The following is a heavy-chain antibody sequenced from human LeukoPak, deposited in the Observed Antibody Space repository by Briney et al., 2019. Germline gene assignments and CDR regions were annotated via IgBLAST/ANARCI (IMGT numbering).Heavy chain of an antibody. CDR1: GFIFRTCA. Sequence: TGGSLRLSCAASGFIFRTCAMSWVRQAPGKGLEWVSTVSGSGSHTNYTDSVKGRFTISRDNSKNTLYLQMNSLRAEDTAVYYCAKDMIGYYRPFEYWGQGTLVTVSS. D-gene: IGHD3-9*01. CDR3: AKDMIGYYRPFEY. CDR2: VSGSGSHT. J-gene: IGHJ4*02. V-gene: IGHV3-23*01.